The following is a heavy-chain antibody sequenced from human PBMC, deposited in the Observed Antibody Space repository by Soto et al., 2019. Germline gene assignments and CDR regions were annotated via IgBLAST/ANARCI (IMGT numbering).Heavy chain of an antibody. CDR1: GGTFSTYT. D-gene: IGHD3-3*01. V-gene: IGHV1-69*13. J-gene: IGHJ4*02. Sequence: AASVKVSCKASGGTFSTYTISWARQAPGQGLEWLGGIIPVLHTTDYAQEFQGRITITADESTSTAYMELSSLRAEDTAVYYCARSPHFWSGYWEIYFDLWGQGTLVTVSS. CDR3: ARSPHFWSGYWEIYFDL. CDR2: IIPVLHTT.